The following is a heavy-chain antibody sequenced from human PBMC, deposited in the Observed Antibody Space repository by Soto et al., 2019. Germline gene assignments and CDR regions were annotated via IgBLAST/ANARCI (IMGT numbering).Heavy chain of an antibody. V-gene: IGHV1-18*01. J-gene: IGHJ5*02. CDR2: ISTYNGNT. CDR1: GYTFTKYG. CDR3: ARDLRYCSTTTCCGVPGGFDP. Sequence: QVQLVQSGAEVKKPGASVKVSCKASGYTFTKYGISWVRQAPGQGLEWMGWISTYNGNTDYPQKFQGRVTMTTDTSTSTAYMELRSLRSDDTAMYYCARDLRYCSTTTCCGVPGGFDPWGQGTQVTVSS. D-gene: IGHD2-2*01.